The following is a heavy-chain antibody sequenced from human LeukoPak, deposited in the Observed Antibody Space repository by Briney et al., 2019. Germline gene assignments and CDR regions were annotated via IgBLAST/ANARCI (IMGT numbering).Heavy chain of an antibody. CDR2: MYYRGST. Sequence: SETLSLTCTVSGGSISSGNYYWSWIPQHPGRGRVWIGYMYYRGSTYYNPSLKSRVTISVDTSKNQFSLKLSSVTAADTAVYYCAGLHFDWLLGWFDPWGQGTLVTVSS. V-gene: IGHV4-31*03. D-gene: IGHD3-9*01. CDR3: AGLHFDWLLGWFDP. CDR1: GGSISSGNYY. J-gene: IGHJ5*02.